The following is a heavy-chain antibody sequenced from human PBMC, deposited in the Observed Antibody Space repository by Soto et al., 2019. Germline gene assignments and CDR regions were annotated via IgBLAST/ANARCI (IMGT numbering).Heavy chain of an antibody. CDR2: IYYSGST. Sequence: SETLSLTCTVSGGSISSYYWSWIRQPPGKGLEWIGYIYYSGSTNYNPSLKSRVTISVDTSKNQFSLKLSSVTAADTAVYYCASHNWNYDNWFDPWGQGTLVTGAS. J-gene: IGHJ5*02. CDR1: GGSISSYY. CDR3: ASHNWNYDNWFDP. V-gene: IGHV4-59*01. D-gene: IGHD1-7*01.